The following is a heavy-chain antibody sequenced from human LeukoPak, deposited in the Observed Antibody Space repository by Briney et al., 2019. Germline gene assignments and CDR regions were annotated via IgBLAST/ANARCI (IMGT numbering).Heavy chain of an antibody. D-gene: IGHD4-17*01. CDR1: GFTFSSYG. Sequence: GGSLRLSCAASGFTFSSYGMHWVRQAPGKGLEWVGRTRNKAKSYTTEYAASVKGRFTISRDDSRNSMSLQMNSLKIEDTAVYFCTRGASAVNTNYYYYMDVWGKGTTVTVSS. J-gene: IGHJ6*03. CDR3: TRGASAVNTNYYYYMDV. CDR2: TRNKAKSYTT. V-gene: IGHV3-72*01.